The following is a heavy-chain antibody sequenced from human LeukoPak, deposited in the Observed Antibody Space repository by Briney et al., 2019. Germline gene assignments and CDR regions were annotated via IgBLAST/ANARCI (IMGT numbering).Heavy chain of an antibody. CDR3: ARAVGTTTGLFDY. J-gene: IGHJ4*02. CDR2: IHYSKIT. Sequence: SETLSLACTVSGASISSGFYWGWIRQSPGKGLDWIGSIHYSKITFYNPSLKSRVTMSLDTSKNRFSLNLNSVTAADTAVYYCARAVGTTTGLFDYWGQGALVTVSS. D-gene: IGHD1-26*01. CDR1: GASISSGFY. V-gene: IGHV4-38-2*02.